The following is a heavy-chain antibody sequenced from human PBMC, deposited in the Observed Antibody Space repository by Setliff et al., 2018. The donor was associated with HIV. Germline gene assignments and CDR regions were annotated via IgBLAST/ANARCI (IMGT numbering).Heavy chain of an antibody. J-gene: IGHJ1*01. Sequence: SETLSLTCTVSGDSVSSRSYYWSWIRQPPGKGLEWIGYIYYSGSTNYNPSLKSRVTISVDTSKNQFSLKLSSVTAADTAVYYCARGTSAYGITAEYFQHWGQGTLVTVSS. CDR1: GDSVSSRSYY. CDR2: IYYSGST. CDR3: ARGTSAYGITAEYFQH. V-gene: IGHV4-61*01. D-gene: IGHD3-10*01.